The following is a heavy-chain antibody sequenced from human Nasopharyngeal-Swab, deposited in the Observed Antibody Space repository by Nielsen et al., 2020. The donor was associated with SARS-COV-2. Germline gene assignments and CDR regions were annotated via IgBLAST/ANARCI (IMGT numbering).Heavy chain of an antibody. Sequence: GESLKISCAASGFPFRNYYMTWVRQPPGKGLEWVANIKQGGSEQFYVDSVKGRFTISRDDAKNSVYLQMNSLRAEDTAVYYCARESVVTGMDDATDIWGQGQWSPSLQ. J-gene: IGHJ3*02. D-gene: IGHD2-21*02. CDR2: IKQGGSEQ. V-gene: IGHV3-7*04. CDR3: ARESVVTGMDDATDI. CDR1: GFPFRNYY.